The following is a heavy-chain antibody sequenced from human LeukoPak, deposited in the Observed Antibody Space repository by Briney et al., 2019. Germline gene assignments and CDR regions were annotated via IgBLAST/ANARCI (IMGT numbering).Heavy chain of an antibody. CDR2: IYTSGST. Sequence: SSQTLSLTCTVSGGSISSGSYYWSWIRQPAGKGLEWIGRIYTSGSTNYNPSLKSRVTISVDTSKNQFSLKLSSVTAADTAVYYCADDYGDYGGAFDIWGQGTMVTVSS. D-gene: IGHD4-17*01. V-gene: IGHV4-61*02. CDR3: ADDYGDYGGAFDI. J-gene: IGHJ3*02. CDR1: GGSISSGSYY.